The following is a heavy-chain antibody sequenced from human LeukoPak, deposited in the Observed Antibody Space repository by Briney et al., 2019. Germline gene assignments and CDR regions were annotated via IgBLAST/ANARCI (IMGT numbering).Heavy chain of an antibody. J-gene: IGHJ5*02. D-gene: IGHD2-21*01. CDR1: GYSFTDYY. CDR3: ARADRLHGGPYLIGP. Sequence: GASVKVSCKTSGYSFTDYYMHWVRQAPGQGLEWMVWINPNSGGTSSAQKFQGRVTMTRDTSITTVYMEVRWLTSDDTAVYYCARADRLHGGPYLIGPWGQGTLVTVSS. V-gene: IGHV1-2*02. CDR2: INPNSGGT.